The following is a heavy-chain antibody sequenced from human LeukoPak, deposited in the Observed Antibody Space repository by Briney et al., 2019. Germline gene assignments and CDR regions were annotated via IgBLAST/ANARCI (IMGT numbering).Heavy chain of an antibody. CDR2: ISYDGSNK. CDR3: ARNYGSGSYYTLY. CDR1: GFTFSSYG. V-gene: IGHV3-30*03. D-gene: IGHD3-10*01. Sequence: GGSLRLSCAASGFTFSSYGMHWVRQAPGKGLEWVAVISYDGSNKYYADSVKGRFTISRDNSKNTLYLQMNSLRAEDTAVYYCARNYGSGSYYTLYWGQGTLVTVSS. J-gene: IGHJ4*02.